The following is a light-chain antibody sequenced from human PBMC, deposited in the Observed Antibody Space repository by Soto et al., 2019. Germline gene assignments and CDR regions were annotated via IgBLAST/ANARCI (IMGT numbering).Light chain of an antibody. CDR3: QQYGSSPWT. Sequence: EIVLTQSPVTVSLTPGERTTLSCRASESVSSSYLDWYQQKPGQAPRLLIYGASNRATGIPDRISGSGSGTDFTLTISRLEPEDFAVYYCQQYGSSPWTFGQGTKVDIK. V-gene: IGKV3-20*01. J-gene: IGKJ1*01. CDR2: GAS. CDR1: ESVSSSY.